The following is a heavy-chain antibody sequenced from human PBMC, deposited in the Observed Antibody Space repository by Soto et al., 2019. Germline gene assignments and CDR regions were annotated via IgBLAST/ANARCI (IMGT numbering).Heavy chain of an antibody. CDR3: ARRGYCSSTSCWRGYYYYYMDV. CDR1: GGSFSGYY. Sequence: QVQLQQWGAGLLKPSETLSLTCAVYGGSFSGYYWSWIRQPPGKGLEWIGEINHSGSTNYNPSLKSRVTISVDTSKNQFSLKLSSVTAADTAVYYCARRGYCSSTSCWRGYYYYYMDVWGKGTTVTVSS. D-gene: IGHD2-2*01. J-gene: IGHJ6*03. CDR2: INHSGST. V-gene: IGHV4-34*01.